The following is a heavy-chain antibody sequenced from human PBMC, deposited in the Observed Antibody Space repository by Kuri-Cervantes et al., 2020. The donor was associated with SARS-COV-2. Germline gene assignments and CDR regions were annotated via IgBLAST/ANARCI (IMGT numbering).Heavy chain of an antibody. CDR2: INWNGGST. V-gene: IGHV3-20*04. CDR1: GFTFDDYG. J-gene: IGHJ4*02. CDR3: AKEEFIAAYFDY. D-gene: IGHD6-13*01. Sequence: GESLKISCAASGFTFDDYGMSWVRQAPGKGLEWVSGINWNGGSTGYADSVKGRFTISRDNSKNTLYMQMNSLRAEDTAVYYCAKEEFIAAYFDYWGQGTLVTVSS.